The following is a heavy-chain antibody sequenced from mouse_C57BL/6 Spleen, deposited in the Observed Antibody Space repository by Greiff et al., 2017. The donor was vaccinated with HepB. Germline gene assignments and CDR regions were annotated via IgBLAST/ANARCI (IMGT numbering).Heavy chain of an antibody. V-gene: IGHV14-1*01. CDR1: GFNIKDYY. CDR2: IDPEDGDT. J-gene: IGHJ2*01. Sequence: EVQLQQSGAELVRPGASVKLSCTASGFNIKDYYMHWVKQRPEQGLEWIGRIDPEDGDTEYAPKCQGKATMTADTSSNTAYLQLSSLTSEDTAVYYCTRGGSSLFDYWGQGTTLTVSS. D-gene: IGHD1-1*01. CDR3: TRGGSSLFDY.